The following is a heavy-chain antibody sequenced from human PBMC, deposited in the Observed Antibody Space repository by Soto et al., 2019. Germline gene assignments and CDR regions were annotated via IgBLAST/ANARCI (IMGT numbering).Heavy chain of an antibody. CDR2: VYSNGNT. CDR3: ARASYFRPSGSYYFVS. J-gene: IGHJ4*02. D-gene: IGHD3-10*01. Sequence: SETLSLTCTVSDDSLTTNKYAWTWIRQNPEKGLEWIGYVYSNGNTRSSPSLQSRVSMSVDTSKSHFSLRLSSVTAADTAVYFCARASYFRPSGSYYFVSWGQGTLVTVSS. CDR1: DDSLTTNKYA. V-gene: IGHV4-31*03.